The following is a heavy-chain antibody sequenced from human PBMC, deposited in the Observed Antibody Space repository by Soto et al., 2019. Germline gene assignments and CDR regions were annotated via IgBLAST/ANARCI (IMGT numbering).Heavy chain of an antibody. CDR3: TRAPVSGSYCFDF. J-gene: IGHJ4*02. CDR1: GGSVSSGNYY. CDR2: IFHTGTT. V-gene: IGHV4-61*01. D-gene: IGHD1-26*01. Sequence: SETLSLTCTVSGGSVSSGNYYWSWIRQPPGKGLEWIGYIFHTGTTNYNPSLKSRVTISLDTSMNQFSLKLSSVTPADTAVYYCTRAPVSGSYCFDFWGEGTPVTVSS.